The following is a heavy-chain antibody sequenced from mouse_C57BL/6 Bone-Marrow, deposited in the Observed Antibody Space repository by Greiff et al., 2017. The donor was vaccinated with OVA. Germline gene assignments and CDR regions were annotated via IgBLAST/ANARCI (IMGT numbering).Heavy chain of an antibody. CDR2: ISYSGST. CDR1: GYSITSDY. Sequence: EVNLVESGPGLAKPSQTLSLTCSVTGYSITSDYWNWIRKFPGNKLEYMGYISYSGSTYYNPSLKSRISITRDTSKNQYYLQLNSVTTEDTATYYCARYGYGSSSYYYAMDYWGQGTSVTVSS. V-gene: IGHV3-8*01. D-gene: IGHD1-1*01. CDR3: ARYGYGSSSYYYAMDY. J-gene: IGHJ4*01.